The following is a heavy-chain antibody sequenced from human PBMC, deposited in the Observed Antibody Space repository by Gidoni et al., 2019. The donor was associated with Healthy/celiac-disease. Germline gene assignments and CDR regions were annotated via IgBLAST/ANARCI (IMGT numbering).Heavy chain of an antibody. J-gene: IGHJ4*02. CDR3: AKDRDYDSSGYADY. D-gene: IGHD3-22*01. V-gene: IGHV3-23*01. CDR1: GFTFSSYA. CDR2: IRGGGAST. Sequence: EVQLLDSGGGLVQPGGSLRLSCAASGFTFSSYAMSWVRQAPGKGLEWVSAIRGGGASTYYADSVKGRFTISRDNSKNTLYVQMNSLRAEDTAVYYCAKDRDYDSSGYADYWGQGTLVTVSS.